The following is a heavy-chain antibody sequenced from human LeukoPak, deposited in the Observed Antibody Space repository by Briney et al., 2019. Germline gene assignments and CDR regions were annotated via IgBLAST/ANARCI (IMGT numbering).Heavy chain of an antibody. D-gene: IGHD3-10*01. CDR3: PRDVGSSNYFDY. CDR1: GFTFSSYS. J-gene: IGHJ4*02. V-gene: IGHV3-30*04. CDR2: ISYDGSNK. Sequence: PGRSLRLSCAASGFTFSSYSMYWVRQAPGKGLEWVAVISYDGSNKYYADSVKGRFTISRDNSKNTLFLQMNSLRAEDTAVYYCPRDVGSSNYFDYWGQGTLVTVSS.